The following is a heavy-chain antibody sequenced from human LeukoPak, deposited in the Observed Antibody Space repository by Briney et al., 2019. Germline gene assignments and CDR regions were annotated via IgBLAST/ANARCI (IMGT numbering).Heavy chain of an antibody. V-gene: IGHV3-23*05. J-gene: IGHJ4*02. CDR2: ISNDK. CDR1: GFTFKTFA. D-gene: IGHD4-23*01. CDR3: ARGRPHGNDY. Sequence: GGSLRLSCVASGFTFKTFAMTWVRQAPGKGLEWVSTISNDKHYADSVRGRFTISRDDSRKTVFLQMNSLTPEDTAVYYCARGRPHGNDYWGQGTLVTVSS.